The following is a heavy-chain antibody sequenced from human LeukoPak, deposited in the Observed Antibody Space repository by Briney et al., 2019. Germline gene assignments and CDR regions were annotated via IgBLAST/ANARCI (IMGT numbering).Heavy chain of an antibody. D-gene: IGHD3-3*01. CDR1: GFTFSSYE. CDR3: ARVLMGRYDFWTGEYIDV. J-gene: IGHJ6*03. CDR2: ISSSGSNI. Sequence: GGSLRLSCAAYGFTFSSYEMNWVRQAPGKGLEWVPYISSSGSNIYYADSVKGRFTISTDTAKNSLYLKMNGLRAEDTAVYYCARVLMGRYDFWTGEYIDVWGKGTTVTVSS. V-gene: IGHV3-48*03.